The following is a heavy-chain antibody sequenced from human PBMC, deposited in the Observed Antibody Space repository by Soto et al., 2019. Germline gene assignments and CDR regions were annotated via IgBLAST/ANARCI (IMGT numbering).Heavy chain of an antibody. D-gene: IGHD2-21*02. J-gene: IGHJ6*02. CDR3: ARSLVVVTLYGMDV. Sequence: SETLSLTCAVYGGSFSGYYWSWIRQPPGKGMEWIGEINHSGSTNYNPSLKSRVTISVDTSKNQFSLKLSSVTAADTAVYYCARSLVVVTLYGMDVWGQGTTVTVSS. CDR2: INHSGST. V-gene: IGHV4-34*01. CDR1: GGSFSGYY.